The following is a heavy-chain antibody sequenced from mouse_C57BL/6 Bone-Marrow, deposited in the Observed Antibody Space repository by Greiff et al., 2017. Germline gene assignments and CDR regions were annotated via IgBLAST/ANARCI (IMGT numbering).Heavy chain of an antibody. Sequence: EVNLVESGGGLVEPGGSLKLSCAASGFTFSSYAMSWVRQTPEKRLEWVATISDGGSYTYYPDNVKGRFTISRDNAKNNLYLQMSHLKSEDTAMYYCARTYFDYWGQGTTLTVSS. CDR1: GFTFSSYA. V-gene: IGHV5-4*03. CDR3: ARTYFDY. J-gene: IGHJ2*01. CDR2: ISDGGSYT.